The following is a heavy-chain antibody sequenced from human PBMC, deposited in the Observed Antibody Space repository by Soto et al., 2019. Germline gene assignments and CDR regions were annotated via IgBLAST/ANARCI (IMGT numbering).Heavy chain of an antibody. CDR2: ISAYNGNT. Sequence: ASVKVSCKASGYTFTSYGISWVRQAPGQGFEWMGWISAYNGNTNYAQKLQGRVTMTTDTSTSTAYMELRSLRSDDTAVYYCARVMDSSGWYSLKYYYYGMDVWGQGTTVTVSS. CDR3: ARVMDSSGWYSLKYYYYGMDV. CDR1: GYTFTSYG. J-gene: IGHJ6*02. V-gene: IGHV1-18*01. D-gene: IGHD6-19*01.